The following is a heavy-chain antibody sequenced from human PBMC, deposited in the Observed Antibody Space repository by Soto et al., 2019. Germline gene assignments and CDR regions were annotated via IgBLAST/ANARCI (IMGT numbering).Heavy chain of an antibody. Sequence: SETLSLTCDVYGGSFSSSYWSRISQPPGKGLEWIGEISHGGTTNYNPSLKGRVTISVDTSRNQFSLKLSSVTAADTAIYYCATYGANSHYWGQGTLVTVSS. CDR3: ATYGANSHY. CDR2: ISHGGTT. V-gene: IGHV4-34*01. J-gene: IGHJ4*02. D-gene: IGHD4-17*01. CDR1: GGSFSSSY.